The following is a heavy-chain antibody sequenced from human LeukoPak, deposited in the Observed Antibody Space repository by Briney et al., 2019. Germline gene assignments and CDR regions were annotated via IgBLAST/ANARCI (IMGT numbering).Heavy chain of an antibody. D-gene: IGHD6-13*01. CDR3: ARLTPSDSSSWYWYFGL. J-gene: IGHJ2*01. CDR1: GGSISSYH. V-gene: IGHV4-59*08. Sequence: KASETLSLTCTVSGGSISSYHWSWIRQPPGKGLEWIGYIYYSGSTNYNPSLKSRVTISVDTSKNQFSLKLNTVTAADTVVYYCARLTPSDSSSWYWYFGLWGRGTLVTVSS. CDR2: IYYSGST.